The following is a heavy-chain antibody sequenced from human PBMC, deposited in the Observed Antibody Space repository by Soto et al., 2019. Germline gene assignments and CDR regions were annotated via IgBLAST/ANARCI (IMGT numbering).Heavy chain of an antibody. V-gene: IGHV1-18*01. CDR3: ARNAQFTDNFSFDF. D-gene: IGHD3-9*01. CDR1: GYIFVRYG. J-gene: IGHJ4*02. Sequence: QGHLVQSGAEVKKPGASVKVSCKASGYIFVRYGLSWVRQAPGQGLEWMGWINTYNGDTDYAAEVQGRVTMTTDTSSNTAYMELRNLRSDDTAVYYCARNAQFTDNFSFDFWGQGTLVTVSS. CDR2: INTYNGDT.